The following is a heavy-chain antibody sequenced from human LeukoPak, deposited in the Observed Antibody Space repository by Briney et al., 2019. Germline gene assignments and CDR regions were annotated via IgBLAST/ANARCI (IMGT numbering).Heavy chain of an antibody. CDR3: VGASMVTGYYFDY. V-gene: IGHV3-23*01. CDR2: ISGSGGST. Sequence: PGGSLRLSCAASGFTFSSYGMSWVRQAPGKGLEWVSAISGSGGSTYYADSVKGRFTISRDNSKNTLYLQMNSLRAEDTAVYYCVGASMVTGYYFDYWGQGTLVTVSS. J-gene: IGHJ4*02. CDR1: GFTFSSYG. D-gene: IGHD5-18*01.